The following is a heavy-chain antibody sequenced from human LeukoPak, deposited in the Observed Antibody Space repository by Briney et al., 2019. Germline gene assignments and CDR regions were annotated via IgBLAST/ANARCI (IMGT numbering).Heavy chain of an antibody. CDR1: GGSFSGYY. V-gene: IGHV4-34*01. Sequence: SETLSLTCAVYGGSFSGYYWSWIRQPPGKGLEWIGEINHSGSTNYNPSLKSRVTISVDTSKNQFSLKLSSVTAADTAVYYCARDKGTEGLLPRGDWYFDLWGRGTLVTVSS. CDR2: INHSGST. CDR3: ARDKGTEGLLPRGDWYFDL. D-gene: IGHD3-3*01. J-gene: IGHJ2*01.